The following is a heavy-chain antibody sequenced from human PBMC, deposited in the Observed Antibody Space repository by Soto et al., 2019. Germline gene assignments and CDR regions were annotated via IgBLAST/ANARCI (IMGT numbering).Heavy chain of an antibody. Sequence: SETLSLTCTVSGGSISSGGYYWSWIRHHPGKGLEWIGYIYYSGSTNYNPSLKSRVTISVDTSKNQFSLKLSSVTAADTAVYYCARRYGSAFDIWGQGTMVT. J-gene: IGHJ3*02. CDR1: GGSISSGGYY. CDR3: ARRYGSAFDI. CDR2: IYYSGST. D-gene: IGHD3-10*01. V-gene: IGHV4-61*08.